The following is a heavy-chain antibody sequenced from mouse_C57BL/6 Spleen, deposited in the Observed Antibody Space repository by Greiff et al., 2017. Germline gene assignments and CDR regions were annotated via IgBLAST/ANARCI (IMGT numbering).Heavy chain of an antibody. D-gene: IGHD2-5*01. V-gene: IGHV1-61*01. Sequence: QVQLQQPGAELVRPGSSVKLSCKASGYTFTSYWMDWVKQRPGQGLEWIGNIYPSDSETHYNQKFKDKATLTVDKSSSTAYMQLSSLTSEDSAVYYCARYSNYCMDYWGQGTSVTVSS. CDR1: GYTFTSYW. CDR2: IYPSDSET. J-gene: IGHJ4*01. CDR3: ARYSNYCMDY.